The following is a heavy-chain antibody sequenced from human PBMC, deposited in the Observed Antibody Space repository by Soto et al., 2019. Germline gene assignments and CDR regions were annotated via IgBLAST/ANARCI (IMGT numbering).Heavy chain of an antibody. CDR3: AKDIGEVTAMHFDY. CDR1: GFTISSYA. J-gene: IGHJ4*02. Sequence: EVQLLESGGGLVQPGGSLRLSCAASGFTISSYAMSWVRQAPGKGLEWVSAISGSGGSTYYADSVKGRFTISRDNSKNTLYVQMNSLRAEDTAVYYCAKDIGEVTAMHFDYWGQGTLVTVSS. V-gene: IGHV3-23*01. CDR2: ISGSGGST. D-gene: IGHD2-21*02.